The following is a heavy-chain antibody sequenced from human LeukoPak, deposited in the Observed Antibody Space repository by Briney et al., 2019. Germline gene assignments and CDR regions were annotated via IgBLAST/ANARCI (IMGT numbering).Heavy chain of an antibody. V-gene: IGHV3-23*01. CDR1: GFSFSNYA. CDR2: I. J-gene: IGHJ4*02. Sequence: PGASLRLSCAASGFSFSNYAMSWVRQVPGKGLEWVSAIKGRFTISRDTSKNTLYLQMNSLRAEDTAVYYCAKWGDYDVLTGYYDSDYWGQGTLVTVSS. CDR3: AKWGDYDVLTGYYDSDY. D-gene: IGHD3-9*01.